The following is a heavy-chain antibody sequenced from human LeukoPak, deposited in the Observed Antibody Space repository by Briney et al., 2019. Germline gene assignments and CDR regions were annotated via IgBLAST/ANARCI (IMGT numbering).Heavy chain of an antibody. CDR1: GGSISSSSYY. Sequence: PSETLSLTCTVSGGSISSSSYYWDWIRQPPGKGLEWIGCIYYSGTTYYSPSLKSRVTMSVDTSKNQFSLNLSSVTAADTAVYYCARLISVTTGSYFDYWGQGTLVTVSS. CDR2: IYYSGTT. CDR3: ARLISVTTGSYFDY. J-gene: IGHJ4*02. D-gene: IGHD4-17*01. V-gene: IGHV4-39*01.